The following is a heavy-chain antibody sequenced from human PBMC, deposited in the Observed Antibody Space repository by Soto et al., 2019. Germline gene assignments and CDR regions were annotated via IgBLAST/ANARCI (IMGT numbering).Heavy chain of an antibody. D-gene: IGHD6-6*01. CDR2: IYYSGST. J-gene: IGHJ6*02. Sequence: PSETLSLTCTVSGGSISSYYRSWIRQPPGKGLEWIGYIYYSGSTNYNPSLKSRVTISVDTSKNHFSLKLSSVTAADTAVYYCARTRPRNGYYYYYGMDVWGQGTTVTVSS. V-gene: IGHV4-59*12. CDR3: ARTRPRNGYYYYYGMDV. CDR1: GGSISSYY.